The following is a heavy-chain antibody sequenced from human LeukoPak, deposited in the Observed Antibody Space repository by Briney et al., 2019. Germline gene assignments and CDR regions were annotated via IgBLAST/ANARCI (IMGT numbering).Heavy chain of an antibody. CDR3: ARDPTGDYYDSSGYYYSRLDY. J-gene: IGHJ4*02. V-gene: IGHV3-30*04. D-gene: IGHD3-22*01. CDR1: GFTFRSYA. CDR2: ISYDGSNK. Sequence: GGSLRLSCAASGFTFRSYAMHWVRQAPGKGLEWVAVISYDGSNKYYADSVKGRFTISRDNSKNTLYLQMNSLRAEDTAVYYCARDPTGDYYDSSGYYYSRLDYWGQGTLVTVSS.